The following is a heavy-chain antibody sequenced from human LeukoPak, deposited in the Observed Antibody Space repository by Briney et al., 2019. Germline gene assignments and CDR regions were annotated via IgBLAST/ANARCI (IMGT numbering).Heavy chain of an antibody. D-gene: IGHD6-13*01. Sequence: PSETLSLTCTVSGGSISSGSYYWSWIRQPAGKGLEWIGRIYTSGSTNYNPSLKSRVAISVDTSKNQFSLKLSSVTAADTAVYYCARTDSSSFEWFDPWGQGTLVTVSS. CDR1: GGSISSGSYY. J-gene: IGHJ5*02. CDR2: IYTSGST. V-gene: IGHV4-61*02. CDR3: ARTDSSSFEWFDP.